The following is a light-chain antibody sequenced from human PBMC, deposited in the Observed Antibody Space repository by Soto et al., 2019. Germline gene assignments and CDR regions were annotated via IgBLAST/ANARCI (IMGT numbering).Light chain of an antibody. V-gene: IGKV3-20*01. CDR1: QSVSSSY. CDR2: GAS. CDR3: TPYANSHAT. Sequence: EIVLTQSPGTLSLSPGERATLSGRASQSVSSSYLAWYQQKPVQAPRLLIYGASSRATGIPERLTASGSGTDFTLTISRLEPEAFAVYYCTPYANSHATFGHGTKGDIK. J-gene: IGKJ1*01.